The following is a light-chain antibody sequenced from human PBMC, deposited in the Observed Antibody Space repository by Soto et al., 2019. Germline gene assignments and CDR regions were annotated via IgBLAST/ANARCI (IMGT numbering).Light chain of an antibody. CDR2: GAS. Sequence: EIVLAQSPGTLSLSPGEGATLSCRASLSVSSGYLAWYQQKPGQPPRLLIYGASTRATGIPDRFSGSGSGTDCTLSISRLEPEDFAVYYCQQYGTSPRTFGQGTKVEIK. CDR3: QQYGTSPRT. V-gene: IGKV3-20*01. CDR1: LSVSSGY. J-gene: IGKJ1*01.